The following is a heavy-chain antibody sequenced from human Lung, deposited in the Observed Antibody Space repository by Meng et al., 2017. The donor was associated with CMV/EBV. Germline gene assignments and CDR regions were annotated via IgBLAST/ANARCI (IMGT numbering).Heavy chain of an antibody. Sequence: SXXVSCKTSGGTFSDYTISWVRQAPGQGLEWMGRVTPIVGIPRYAQIFQDRVTITADKFTSTTYMELTGLTSTDTAVYYCATSQCSSANCRDAYNWFNSWGPGNXVHGSS. J-gene: IGHJ5*01. CDR3: ATSQCSSANCRDAYNWFNS. D-gene: IGHD2-2*01. V-gene: IGHV1-69*02. CDR2: VTPIVGIP. CDR1: GGTFSDYT.